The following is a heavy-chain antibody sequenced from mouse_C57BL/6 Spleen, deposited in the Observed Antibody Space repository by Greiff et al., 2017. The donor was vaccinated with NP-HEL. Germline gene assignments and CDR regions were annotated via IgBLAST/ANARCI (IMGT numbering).Heavy chain of an antibody. D-gene: IGHD1-3*01. CDR1: GFNIKNTY. J-gene: IGHJ1*03. Sequence: EVQLQESVAELVRPGASVKLSCTASGFNIKNTYMHWVKQRPEQGLEWIGRIDPANGNTKYAPKFQGKATITADTSSNTAYLQLSSLTSEDTAIYYWARASSNWAGDWYFDVWGTRTTVTVSS. CDR2: IDPANGNT. V-gene: IGHV14-3*01. CDR3: ARASSNWAGDWYFDV.